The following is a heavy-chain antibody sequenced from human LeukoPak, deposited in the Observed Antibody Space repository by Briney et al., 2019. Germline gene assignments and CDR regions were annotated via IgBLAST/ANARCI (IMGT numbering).Heavy chain of an antibody. V-gene: IGHV3-30-3*01. CDR3: ARDMEWLGHYSYYYYMDV. CDR2: ISYDGSNK. J-gene: IGHJ6*03. D-gene: IGHD3-3*01. CDR1: GFTFSSYA. Sequence: GGSLRLSCAASGFTFSSYAMHWVRQAPGKGLEWVAVISYDGSNKYYADSVKGRFTISRDNSKNTLYLQMNSLRAEDTAVYYCARDMEWLGHYSYYYYMDVWGKGTTVTVSS.